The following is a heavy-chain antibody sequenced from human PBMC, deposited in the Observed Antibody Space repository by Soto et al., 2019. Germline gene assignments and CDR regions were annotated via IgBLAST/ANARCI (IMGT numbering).Heavy chain of an antibody. J-gene: IGHJ4*02. D-gene: IGHD2-8*02. Sequence: QVQLQQWGAGLLKPSETLSLTCAVYGGSFSGYYWTWIRQPPGTGLEWSGEINHSGSTNYNPSLKSRVTISVGTSQNQFPLKLTSATAADTAVYYCARDKITGLFDYWGQGTLVTVSS. CDR2: INHSGST. CDR1: GGSFSGYY. CDR3: ARDKITGLFDY. V-gene: IGHV4-34*01.